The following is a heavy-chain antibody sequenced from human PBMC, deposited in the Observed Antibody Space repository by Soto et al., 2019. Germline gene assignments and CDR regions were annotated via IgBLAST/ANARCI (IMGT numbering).Heavy chain of an antibody. Sequence: GGSLILSCAASGFTFSSYAMHWVRQAPGKGLEWVAVISYDGSNKYYADSVKGRFTISRDNSKNTLYLQMNSLRAEDTAVYYCARAPPMTTKRAPDVWGQGTTVTVSS. CDR3: ARAPPMTTKRAPDV. CDR2: ISYDGSNK. CDR1: GFTFSSYA. D-gene: IGHD4-4*01. V-gene: IGHV3-30-3*01. J-gene: IGHJ6*02.